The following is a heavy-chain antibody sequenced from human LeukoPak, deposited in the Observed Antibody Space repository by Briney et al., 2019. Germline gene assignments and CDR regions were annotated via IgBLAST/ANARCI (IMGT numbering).Heavy chain of an antibody. CDR1: GFTFDDYA. CDR2: ISWNSGSI. Sequence: GGSLRLSCAASGFTFDDYAMHWVRQAPGKGLEWVSGISWNSGSIGYADSVKGRFTISRDNAKNSLYLQMNSLRAEDTALYYCAKDGDSSGWYGLDYWGQGTLVTVSS. J-gene: IGHJ4*02. D-gene: IGHD6-19*01. CDR3: AKDGDSSGWYGLDY. V-gene: IGHV3-9*01.